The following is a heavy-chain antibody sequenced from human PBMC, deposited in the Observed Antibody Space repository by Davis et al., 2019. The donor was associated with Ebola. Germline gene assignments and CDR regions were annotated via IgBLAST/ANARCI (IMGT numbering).Heavy chain of an antibody. CDR3: TRHVSGDFWYFDL. CDR2: IYRDGRT. D-gene: IGHD4-17*01. V-gene: IGHV3-53*01. J-gene: IGHJ2*01. CDR1: GFIVSDKY. Sequence: PGGSLRLSCVASGFIVSDKYMSWVRQAPGKGLEWVSVIYRDGRTYHADSVMGRFTLSRDNSKNTVYLQMDSLRAEDTAVYYCTRHVSGDFWYFDLWGRGTLVTVSS.